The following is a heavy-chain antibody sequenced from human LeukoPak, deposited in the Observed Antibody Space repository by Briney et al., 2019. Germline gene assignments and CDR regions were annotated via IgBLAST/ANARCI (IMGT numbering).Heavy chain of an antibody. J-gene: IGHJ5*02. V-gene: IGHV3-21*01. D-gene: IGHD2-15*01. CDR3: ARDLREGGYCSGGSCPA. Sequence: GGSLRLSCAASGFTFSSYAVSWVRQAPGEGLEWVSSISSSSSYIYYADSVKGRFTISRDNAKNSLYLQMNSLRAEDTAVYYCARDLREGGYCSGGSCPAWGQGTLVTVSS. CDR1: GFTFSSYA. CDR2: ISSSSSYI.